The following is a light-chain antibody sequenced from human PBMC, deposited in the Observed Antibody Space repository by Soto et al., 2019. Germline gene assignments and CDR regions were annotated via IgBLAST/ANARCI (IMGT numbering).Light chain of an antibody. CDR3: QHYGSSLSIT. J-gene: IGKJ5*01. CDR2: GAS. Sequence: ESVLTQSTGTLSLSPGERATLSCRASQSVSRNYLAWYQHKPGQAPRLLIYGASSRATGIPDRFSGSGSGTDFTLTISRLEPEDFAVYYCQHYGSSLSITFGQGTRLEIK. V-gene: IGKV3-20*01. CDR1: QSVSRNY.